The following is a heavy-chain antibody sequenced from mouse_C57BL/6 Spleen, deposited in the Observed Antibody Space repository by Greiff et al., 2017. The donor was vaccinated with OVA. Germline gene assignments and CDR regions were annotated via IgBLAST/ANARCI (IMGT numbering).Heavy chain of an antibody. V-gene: IGHV5-17*01. Sequence: EVKLVESGGGLVKPGGSLKLSCAASGFTFSDYGMHWVRQAPEKGLGWVAYISSGSSTIYYADTVKGRFTISRDNAKNTLFLQMTSLRSEDTAMYYCARGPYDYDAYYYAMDYWGQGTSVTVSS. CDR2: ISSGSSTI. D-gene: IGHD2-4*01. CDR3: ARGPYDYDAYYYAMDY. CDR1: GFTFSDYG. J-gene: IGHJ4*01.